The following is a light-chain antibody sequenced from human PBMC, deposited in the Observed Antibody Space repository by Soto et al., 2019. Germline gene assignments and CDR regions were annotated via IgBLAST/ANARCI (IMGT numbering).Light chain of an antibody. CDR2: DAF. Sequence: EIVLTQSPGTLSLSPGERATLSCRPSQSVSRNYLAWYQQRPGQAPRLLIYDAFNRATGIPDRFSGRGSGTDFTLTISRLEPEDFAVYYCQQYGDSPRTFGQGTKVEIK. CDR1: QSVSRNY. CDR3: QQYGDSPRT. V-gene: IGKV3-20*01. J-gene: IGKJ1*01.